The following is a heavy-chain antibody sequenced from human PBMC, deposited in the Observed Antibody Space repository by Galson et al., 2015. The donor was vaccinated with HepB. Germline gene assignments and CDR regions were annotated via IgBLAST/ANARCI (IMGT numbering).Heavy chain of an antibody. Sequence: SLRLSCAASGFTFSSYWTSWVRQAPGKGLEWVANIKQDGSEKYYVDSVKGRFTISRDNAKNSLYLQMNSLRAEDTAVYYCARYSGYDYYGVRFDYWGQGTLVTVSS. J-gene: IGHJ4*02. D-gene: IGHD5-12*01. CDR3: ARYSGYDYYGVRFDY. CDR1: GFTFSSYW. CDR2: IKQDGSEK. V-gene: IGHV3-7*03.